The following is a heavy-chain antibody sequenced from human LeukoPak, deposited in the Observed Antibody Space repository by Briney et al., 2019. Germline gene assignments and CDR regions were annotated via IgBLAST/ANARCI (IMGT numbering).Heavy chain of an antibody. J-gene: IGHJ4*02. CDR3: ASSVGYYYNGTGYFRFDY. CDR2: IYYSGST. CDR1: GGSISSYY. V-gene: IGHV4-59*08. Sequence: SETLSLTCTVSGGSISSYYWSWIRQPPGKGLEWIGYIYYSGSTNYNPSLKSRVTISVDTSKNHFSLKLSSVTAADTAVYYCASSVGYYYNGTGYFRFDYWGQGTLVTVSS. D-gene: IGHD3-22*01.